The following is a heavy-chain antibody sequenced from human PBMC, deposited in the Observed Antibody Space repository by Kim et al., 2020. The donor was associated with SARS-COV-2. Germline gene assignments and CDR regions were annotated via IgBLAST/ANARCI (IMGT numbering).Heavy chain of an antibody. Sequence: GGTNNAQKLQGGTTMTRDTSISTVYLELTSLRSDDTAVYYCARSSLLDFDYWGQGTLVTVSS. J-gene: IGHJ4*02. D-gene: IGHD3-16*02. CDR3: ARSSLLDFDY. CDR2: GGT. V-gene: IGHV1-2*02.